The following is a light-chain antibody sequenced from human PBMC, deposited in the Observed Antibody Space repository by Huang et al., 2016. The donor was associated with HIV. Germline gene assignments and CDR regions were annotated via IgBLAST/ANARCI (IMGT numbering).Light chain of an antibody. J-gene: IGKJ3*01. CDR1: QSVSSY. Sequence: EIVLTQSPATLSLSPGERATLSCRASQSVSSYLAWYQQKPGQAPRLLIYDASKRATGIPARCSGSGSGTDFTLTISSLEPEDFAVYFCQQRNSWPPIFTFGPGTKVDIK. CDR2: DAS. CDR3: QQRNSWPPIFT. V-gene: IGKV3-11*01.